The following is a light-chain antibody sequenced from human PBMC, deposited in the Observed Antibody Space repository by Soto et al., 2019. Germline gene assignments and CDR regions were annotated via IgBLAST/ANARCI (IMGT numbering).Light chain of an antibody. CDR1: QTVGSSY. Sequence: DIVLTQSPATLSLSPGDRATLSCRASQTVGSSYLAWYQQKPGQAPRLFIYGASSRATGVPDRISGSGSGTDFTLTISRLEPEDFAVYYCQQFHSYPLTFGGGTKVEIK. V-gene: IGKV3-20*01. CDR2: GAS. J-gene: IGKJ4*01. CDR3: QQFHSYPLT.